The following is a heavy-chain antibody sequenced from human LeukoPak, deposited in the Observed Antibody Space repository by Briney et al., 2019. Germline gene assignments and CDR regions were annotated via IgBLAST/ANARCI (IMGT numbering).Heavy chain of an antibody. D-gene: IGHD4-17*01. Sequence: GGSLRLSCAASGFTFSSYWMHWVRQAPGKGLVWVSRINSDGSSTSYADSVKGRFAISRDNAENTLYLQMNSLRAKDTAVYYCARDYGDYSYYFDYWGQGTLVTVSS. CDR2: INSDGSST. V-gene: IGHV3-74*01. J-gene: IGHJ4*02. CDR3: ARDYGDYSYYFDY. CDR1: GFTFSSYW.